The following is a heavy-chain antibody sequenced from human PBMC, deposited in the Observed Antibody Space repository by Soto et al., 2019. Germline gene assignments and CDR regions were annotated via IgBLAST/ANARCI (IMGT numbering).Heavy chain of an antibody. CDR1: GGTFSSYT. J-gene: IGHJ6*03. D-gene: IGHD3-10*01. CDR3: ARGATMVRGDMEV. Sequence: SVKVSCKASGGTFSSYTISWVRQAPGQGLEWMGRIIPILGIANYAQKFQGRVTITADKSTSTAYMELSSLRSEDTAVYYCARGATMVRGDMEVWGKGTTVTVSS. V-gene: IGHV1-69*02. CDR2: IIPILGIA.